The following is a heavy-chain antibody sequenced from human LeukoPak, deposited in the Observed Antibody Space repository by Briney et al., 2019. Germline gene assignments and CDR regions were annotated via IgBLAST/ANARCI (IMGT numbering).Heavy chain of an antibody. D-gene: IGHD5-18*01. Sequence: GGSLRLSCAASGFTFSTYWMHWVRQAPGKGLVWVSAISGSGGRTFYADSVKGRFTISRVNSKNTLYLQMNSLRAEDTAVYYCARVGRGYSFNVYYFDYWGQGTLVTVSS. CDR3: ARVGRGYSFNVYYFDY. CDR2: ISGSGGRT. J-gene: IGHJ4*02. CDR1: GFTFSTYW. V-gene: IGHV3-23*01.